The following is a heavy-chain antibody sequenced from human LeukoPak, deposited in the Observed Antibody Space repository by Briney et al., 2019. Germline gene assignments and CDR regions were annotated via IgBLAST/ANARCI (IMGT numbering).Heavy chain of an antibody. V-gene: IGHV4-39*02. Sequence: SETLSLTCTVSGGSISSSSYYWGWIRQPPGKGLERIGSIFYSGDTYCNASLKSRVTISVDTSKKHFSLKLTSVTSADTAVYYCARRTSGGGLFDYWGQGTLVTVSS. CDR1: GGSISSSSYY. CDR2: IFYSGDT. CDR3: ARRTSGGGLFDY. D-gene: IGHD3-10*01. J-gene: IGHJ4*02.